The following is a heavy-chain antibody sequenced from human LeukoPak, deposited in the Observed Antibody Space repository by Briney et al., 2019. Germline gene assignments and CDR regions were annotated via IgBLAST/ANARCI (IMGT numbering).Heavy chain of an antibody. V-gene: IGHV3-33*06. CDR1: GFIFSDYA. J-gene: IGHJ6*02. Sequence: GGALRLSCGAGGFIFSDYARYWVRQDPGKGLVWGAVIWYDGSNKYYAASVRGRFTLSRENSKNTLDLQMNSLRAEDTAVYYCAKDQEQWLYYYYGMDVWGQGTTVTVSS. D-gene: IGHD6-19*01. CDR2: IWYDGSNK. CDR3: AKDQEQWLYYYYGMDV.